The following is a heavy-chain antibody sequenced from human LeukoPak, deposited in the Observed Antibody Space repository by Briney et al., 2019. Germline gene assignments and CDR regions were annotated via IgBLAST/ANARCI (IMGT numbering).Heavy chain of an antibody. J-gene: IGHJ2*01. V-gene: IGHV4-59*12. CDR2: IYYRGST. D-gene: IGHD3-10*01. CDR1: GGSISSYY. CDR3: ARERGEVPFDL. Sequence: PSETLSLTCTVSGGSISSYYWSWIRQPPGKGLGWIGYIYYRGSTNYTPSLKGRVTISVDTSKNQFSLKLGSVTAADTAVYYCARERGEVPFDLWGRGTLVTVSS.